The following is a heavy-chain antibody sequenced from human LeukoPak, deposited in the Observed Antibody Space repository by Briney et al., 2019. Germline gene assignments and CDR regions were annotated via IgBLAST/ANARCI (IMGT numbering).Heavy chain of an antibody. CDR3: ARDRNYGTFDF. Sequence: GGSLRLSCAASGFTFSRYYMTWVRQAPGQVLQWVSSISSIRAYIYYEDSVKGRFSSSRDNAKNSLYLQIHSLRAEDTAVYYCARDRNYGTFDFWGQGTLVTVSS. CDR2: ISSIRAYI. CDR1: GFTFSRYY. J-gene: IGHJ4*02. V-gene: IGHV3-21*01. D-gene: IGHD4-17*01.